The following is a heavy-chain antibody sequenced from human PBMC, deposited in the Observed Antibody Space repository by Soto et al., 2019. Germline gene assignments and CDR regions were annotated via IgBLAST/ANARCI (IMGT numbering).Heavy chain of an antibody. V-gene: IGHV1-46*03. D-gene: IGHD1-1*01. Sequence: QVQLVQSGAEVKKPGASVKVSCKASGYTFTSYYMHWVRQAPGQGLEWMGIINPSGGSTSYAQKFQGRVIITRDTSTSTVYMELSSLRSEDTAVYYCARATGTTDFDYWGQGTLVTVSS. CDR2: INPSGGST. J-gene: IGHJ4*02. CDR3: ARATGTTDFDY. CDR1: GYTFTSYY.